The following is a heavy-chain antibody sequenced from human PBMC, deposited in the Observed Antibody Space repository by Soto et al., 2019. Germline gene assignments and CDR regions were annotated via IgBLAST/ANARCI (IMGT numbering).Heavy chain of an antibody. CDR2: IYSGGST. V-gene: IGHV3-53*01. D-gene: IGHD3-3*01. J-gene: IGHJ4*02. CDR3: ARAFQEGVESYYFDY. CDR1: GFTVSSNY. Sequence: EVQLVESGGGLIQPGGSLRLSCAASGFTVSSNYMSWVRQAPGKGLEWVSVIYSGGSTYYADSVKGRFTISRDNSKNTLYLQMNSLRAEDTAVYYCARAFQEGVESYYFDYWGQGTLVTVSS.